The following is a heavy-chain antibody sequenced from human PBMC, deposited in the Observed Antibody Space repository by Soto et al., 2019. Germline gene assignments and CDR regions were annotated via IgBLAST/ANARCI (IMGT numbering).Heavy chain of an antibody. CDR1: GFAFSRYW. J-gene: IGHJ6*02. Sequence: PGGSLRLSCAASGFAFSRYWMSWVRQAPGKGLEWVDNIKQDGSEKYYVDSVKGRFTISRDNAKTSLYLQMNSLRAEDTAVYYCARDLLIYRYYDILTHYYYYGMDVWGQGTTVTVSS. V-gene: IGHV3-7*03. CDR3: ARDLLIYRYYDILTHYYYYGMDV. D-gene: IGHD3-9*01. CDR2: IKQDGSEK.